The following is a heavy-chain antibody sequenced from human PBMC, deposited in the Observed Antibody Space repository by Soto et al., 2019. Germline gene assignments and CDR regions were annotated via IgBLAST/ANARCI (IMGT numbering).Heavy chain of an antibody. CDR2: IYYTGGA. Sequence: QVQLQESGPGLVKPLETLSLTCTVSGDSISDYYWSWIRQPPGKGLEWIGYIYYTGGANYNPSLKSRVTISVDTSKNQFSLKLSSVTAADTALYYCARLKEDQYDYDGMDVWGLGTTVTVSS. CDR3: ARLKEDQYDYDGMDV. D-gene: IGHD3-16*01. CDR1: GDSISDYY. V-gene: IGHV4-59*08. J-gene: IGHJ6*02.